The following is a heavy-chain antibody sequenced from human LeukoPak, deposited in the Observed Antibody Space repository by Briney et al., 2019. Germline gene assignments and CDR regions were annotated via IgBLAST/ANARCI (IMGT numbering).Heavy chain of an antibody. CDR2: IYYIGST. CDR3: ARAGYCSSTSCSANFDY. CDR1: GGSISSSSYY. V-gene: IGHV4-39*07. Sequence: SETLSLTCTVSGGSISSSSYYWGWFRQPPGKGLEWIGNIYYIGSTYYNPSLKSRVTISIDTSKNQFSLKLSSVTAADTAVYYCARAGYCSSTSCSANFDYWGQGTLVTVSS. J-gene: IGHJ4*02. D-gene: IGHD2-2*01.